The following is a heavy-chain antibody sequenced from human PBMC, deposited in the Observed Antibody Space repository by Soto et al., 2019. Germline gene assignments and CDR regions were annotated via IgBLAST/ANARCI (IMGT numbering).Heavy chain of an antibody. CDR1: GYTFTSYY. V-gene: IGHV1-46*01. Sequence: ASVKVSCKASGYTFTSYYMHWVRQAPGQGLEWMGIINPSGGSTSYAQKFQGRVTMTRDTSTSTVYMELSSLRSEDTAVYYCARESETPYYYDSSGYYQPPHFDYWGQGTLVTVSS. CDR3: ARESETPYYYDSSGYYQPPHFDY. CDR2: INPSGGST. D-gene: IGHD3-22*01. J-gene: IGHJ4*02.